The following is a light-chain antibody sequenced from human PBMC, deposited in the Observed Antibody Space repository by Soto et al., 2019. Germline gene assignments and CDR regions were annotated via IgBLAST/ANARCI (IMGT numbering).Light chain of an antibody. V-gene: IGKV1-5*01. CDR2: DAS. CDR3: QQYSNWPPLPT. J-gene: IGKJ4*01. Sequence: DMQMSQFTSTLSAGVGEGVAIKCGARQSITTWLAWYQQKPGKAPKLLIYDASSLESGVPSRFSGSGSGTEFTLTISSLQSEDFAVYYCQQYSNWPPLPTFGGGTKVDIK. CDR1: QSITTW.